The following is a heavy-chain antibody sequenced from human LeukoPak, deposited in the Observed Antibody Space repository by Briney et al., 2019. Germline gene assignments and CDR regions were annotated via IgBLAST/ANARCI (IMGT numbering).Heavy chain of an antibody. CDR3: AREIRDSSGYYYGMDV. J-gene: IGHJ6*02. Sequence: GGSLRLSCAASGFTFSSYAMHWVRQAPGKGLEWVAVMSYDGSNKYYADSVKGRFTISRDDSKNTLYLQMNSLRAEDTAVYYCAREIRDSSGYYYGMDVWGQGTTVTVSS. D-gene: IGHD3-22*01. CDR1: GFTFSSYA. CDR2: MSYDGSNK. V-gene: IGHV3-30-3*01.